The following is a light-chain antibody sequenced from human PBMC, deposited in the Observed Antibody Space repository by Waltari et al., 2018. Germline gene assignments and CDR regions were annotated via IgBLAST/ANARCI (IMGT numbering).Light chain of an antibody. J-gene: IGLJ2*01. CDR2: LNSDGSH. Sequence: QLVLTQSPSASASLGASVTLTCTLSSGHNNYAIAWPQQQPEKGPRYLMKLNSDGSHNKGDGIPDRFSGSSSGAERYLTIASLQSEDEADYYCQSWGTGIQVFGGGTKLTVL. CDR3: QSWGTGIQV. CDR1: SGHNNYA. V-gene: IGLV4-69*01.